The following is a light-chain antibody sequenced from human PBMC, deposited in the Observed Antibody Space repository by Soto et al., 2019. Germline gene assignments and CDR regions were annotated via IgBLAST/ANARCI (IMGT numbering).Light chain of an antibody. V-gene: IGLV1-47*01. CDR1: SSNIGSNF. CDR2: RTD. Sequence: QSVLTQPPSASGAPGQTVTISCSGSSSNIGSNFVYWYQRVPGTAPKLLIYRTDQRPSGVPDRFSGSKPGASAYLAISGLRSDDEADYYCAAWDNSLRWVFGGGTKLTV. J-gene: IGLJ3*02. CDR3: AAWDNSLRWV.